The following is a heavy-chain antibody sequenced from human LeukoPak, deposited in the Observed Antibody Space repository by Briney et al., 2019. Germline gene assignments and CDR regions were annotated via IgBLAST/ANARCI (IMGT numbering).Heavy chain of an antibody. CDR3: AGSYPVFDY. J-gene: IGHJ4*02. V-gene: IGHV4-39*01. CDR2: IYYSGST. CDR1: GGSISSSSYY. D-gene: IGHD2-2*01. Sequence: SETLSLTCTVSGGSISSSSYYWGWIRQPPGKGLEWIGSIYYSGSTYYNPSLKSRVTISVDTSKNQFSLKLSSVTAADMAVYYCAGSYPVFDYWGQGTLVTVSS.